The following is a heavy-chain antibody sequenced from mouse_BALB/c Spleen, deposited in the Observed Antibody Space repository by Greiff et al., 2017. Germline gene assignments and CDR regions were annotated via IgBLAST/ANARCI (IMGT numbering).Heavy chain of an antibody. D-gene: IGHD1-3*01. V-gene: IGHV5-6-5*01. CDR1: GFTFSSYA. CDR3: ARGSGKGWYFDV. CDR2: ISSGGST. J-gene: IGHJ1*01. Sequence: DVMLVESGGGLVKPGGSLKLSCAASGFTFSSYAMSWVRQTPEKRLEWVASISSGGSTYYPDSVKGRFTISRDNARNILYLQMSSLRSEDTAMYYCARGSGKGWYFDVWGAGTTVTVSS.